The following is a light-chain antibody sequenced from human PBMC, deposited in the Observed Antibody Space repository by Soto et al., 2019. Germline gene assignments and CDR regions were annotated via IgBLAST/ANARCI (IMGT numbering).Light chain of an antibody. CDR1: QSVSSSY. V-gene: IGKV3-20*01. CDR3: QQYGSSVFT. J-gene: IGKJ3*01. CDR2: GAS. Sequence: EIVLTQSPGTLSLSPGERANLSCRASQSVSSSYLAWYQQKPGQAPRLLIYGASSRATGIPDRFSGSGSGTDFTLTISRLEPEDFAVYYCQQYGSSVFTFGPGTKVDIK.